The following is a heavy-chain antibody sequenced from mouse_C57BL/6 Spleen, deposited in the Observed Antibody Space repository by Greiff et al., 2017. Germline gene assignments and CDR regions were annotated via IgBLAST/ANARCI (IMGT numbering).Heavy chain of an antibody. D-gene: IGHD1-1*01. CDR2: IYPGDGDT. J-gene: IGHJ2*01. Sequence: QVHVKQSGAELVKPGASVKISCKASGYAFSSYWMNWVKQRPGKGLEWIGQIYPGDGDTNYNGKFKGKATLTADKSSSTAYMQLSILTSEDSAVYFCARWGYGSSFDYWGQGTTLTVSS. CDR1: GYAFSSYW. V-gene: IGHV1-80*01. CDR3: ARWGYGSSFDY.